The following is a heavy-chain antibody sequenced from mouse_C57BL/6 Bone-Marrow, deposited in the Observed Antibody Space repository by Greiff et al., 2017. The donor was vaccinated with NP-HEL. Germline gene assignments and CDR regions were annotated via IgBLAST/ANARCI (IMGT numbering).Heavy chain of an antibody. CDR2: INPNNGGT. Sequence: VQLQQSGPELVKPGASVKIPCKASGYTFTDYNMDWVKQSHGKSLEWIGDINPNNGGTIYNQKFKGKATLTVDKSSSTAYMELRSLTSEDTAVYYCARRYGSSYPYWYFDVWGTGTTVTVSS. D-gene: IGHD1-1*01. CDR3: ARRYGSSYPYWYFDV. J-gene: IGHJ1*03. CDR1: GYTFTDYN. V-gene: IGHV1-18*01.